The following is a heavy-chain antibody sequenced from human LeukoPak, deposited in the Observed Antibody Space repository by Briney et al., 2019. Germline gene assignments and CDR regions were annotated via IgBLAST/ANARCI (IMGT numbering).Heavy chain of an antibody. CDR3: AKVVLAGYSYGYGFDY. J-gene: IGHJ4*02. D-gene: IGHD5-18*01. V-gene: IGHV3-9*01. CDR1: GFTFDDYA. Sequence: PGRSLRLSCAASGFTFDDYAMHWVRQAPGKGLEWVSGISWNSGSIGYADSVKGRFTISRDNAKNSLYLQMNSLRAEDTALYYRAKVVLAGYSYGYGFDYWGQGTLVTVSS. CDR2: ISWNSGSI.